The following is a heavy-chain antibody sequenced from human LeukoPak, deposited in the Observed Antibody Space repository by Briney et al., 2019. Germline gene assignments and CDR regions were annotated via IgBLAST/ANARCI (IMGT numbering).Heavy chain of an antibody. D-gene: IGHD6-13*01. CDR2: ISGSGGSS. V-gene: IGHV3-23*01. CDR3: AKDRGWYGSSPSDY. J-gene: IGHJ4*02. Sequence: PGGTLRLSCAASGFTFSSYGMSWVRQAPGKGLEWVSAISGSGGSSYYADSVKGGFTISRDNSKNTLYLQMNSLRAEDTAVYYCAKDRGWYGSSPSDYWGQGTLVTVSS. CDR1: GFTFSSYG.